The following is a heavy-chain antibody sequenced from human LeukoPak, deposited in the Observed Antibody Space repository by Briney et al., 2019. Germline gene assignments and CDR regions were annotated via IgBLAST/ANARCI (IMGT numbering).Heavy chain of an antibody. J-gene: IGHJ4*02. D-gene: IGHD4-17*01. Sequence: GGSLRLSCAVSGFTMSSYSMNWVRQAPGKGLEWVSYISESSDTIYYADSVKGRFTISRDNAKNSLYLQMNSLRVEDTAVYYCARDGQGLRLFDYWGQGTLVTVSS. CDR3: ARDGQGLRLFDY. CDR2: ISESSDTI. V-gene: IGHV3-48*01. CDR1: GFTMSSYS.